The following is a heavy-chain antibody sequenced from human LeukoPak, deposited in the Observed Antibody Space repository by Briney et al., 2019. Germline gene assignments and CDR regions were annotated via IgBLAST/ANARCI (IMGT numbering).Heavy chain of an antibody. J-gene: IGHJ5*02. CDR3: ARSVAATLDWFDP. V-gene: IGHV4-59*01. CDR2: IYYSGST. CDR1: GDSISSYY. D-gene: IGHD2-15*01. Sequence: SETLSLTCTVSGDSISSYYWSWIRQPPGKGLEWIGYIYYSGSTNYNPSLKSRVTISVDTSKNQFSLKLSSVTAADTAVYYCARSVAATLDWFDPWGQGTLVTVSP.